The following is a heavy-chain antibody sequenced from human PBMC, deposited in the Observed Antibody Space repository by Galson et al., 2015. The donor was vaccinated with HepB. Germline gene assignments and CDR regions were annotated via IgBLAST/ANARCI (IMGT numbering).Heavy chain of an antibody. CDR3: ARAELWFGELANPLGVDY. Sequence: SLRLSCAASGFTFSSYWMSWVRQAPGKGLEWVANIKQDGSEKYYVDSVKGRFTISRDNAKNSLYLQMNSLRAEDTAVYYCARAELWFGELANPLGVDYWGQGTLVTVSS. V-gene: IGHV3-7*03. J-gene: IGHJ4*02. CDR2: IKQDGSEK. D-gene: IGHD3-10*01. CDR1: GFTFSSYW.